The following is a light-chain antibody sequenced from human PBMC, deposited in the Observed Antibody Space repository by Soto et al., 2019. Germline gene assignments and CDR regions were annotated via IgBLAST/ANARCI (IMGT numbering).Light chain of an antibody. Sequence: QSALTQPPPASGSPGQSVTISCTGTSSDVGGYNYVSWYQQHPGKVPKLMIYEVTKRPSGVPDRFSGSKSGNTASLTVSGLAAEDEADYYCSSDAGSNILVFGGGTKLTVL. V-gene: IGLV2-8*01. CDR2: EVT. CDR1: SSDVGGYNY. J-gene: IGLJ3*02. CDR3: SSDAGSNILV.